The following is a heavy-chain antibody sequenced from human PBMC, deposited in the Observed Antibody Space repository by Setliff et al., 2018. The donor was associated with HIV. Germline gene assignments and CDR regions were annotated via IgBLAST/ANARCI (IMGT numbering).Heavy chain of an antibody. V-gene: IGHV3-74*01. Sequence: PGGSLRLSCAASGFTFSRYWMHWVRHAPGQGLVWLSRIKNDGSRTSYADSVKGRFTISRDNAKNTLYLQMNSLRAEDTAVYYCARNDYFQDWGQGTQVTVS. J-gene: IGHJ1*01. CDR1: GFTFSRYW. CDR2: IKNDGSRT. CDR3: ARNDYFQD.